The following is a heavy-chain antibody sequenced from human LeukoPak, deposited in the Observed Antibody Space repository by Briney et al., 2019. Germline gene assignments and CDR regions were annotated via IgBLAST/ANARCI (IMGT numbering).Heavy chain of an antibody. Sequence: PGGSLRLSCAASGFTFSHYSMHWVRQAPGKGLEWVSRINSDESNTNSYADSVKGRFIISRDNAKNTLYIQMNSLRAEDTAVYFCGRGGNGIDIWGQGTTVIVSS. CDR3: GRGGNGIDI. D-gene: IGHD2-8*01. CDR1: GFTFSHYS. CDR2: INSDESNT. V-gene: IGHV3-74*01. J-gene: IGHJ3*02.